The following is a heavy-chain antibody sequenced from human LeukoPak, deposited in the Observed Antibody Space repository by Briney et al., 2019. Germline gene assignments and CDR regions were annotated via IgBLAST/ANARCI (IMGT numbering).Heavy chain of an antibody. CDR1: GFTFSSYS. Sequence: GGSLRLSCAASGFTFSSYSKNWVRQAPGKGLEWVSSISSSSSYIYYADSVKGRFTISRDNAKNSLYLQMNSLRAEDTAVYYCARESNKITSSWYLNYYYGMDVWGQGTTVTVSS. CDR3: ARESNKITSSWYLNYYYGMDV. J-gene: IGHJ6*02. V-gene: IGHV3-21*01. D-gene: IGHD6-13*01. CDR2: ISSSSSYI.